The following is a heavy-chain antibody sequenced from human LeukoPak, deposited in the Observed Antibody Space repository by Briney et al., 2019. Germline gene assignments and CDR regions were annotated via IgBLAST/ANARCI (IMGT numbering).Heavy chain of an antibody. CDR2: ISAYNGNT. CDR3: ARAKRTRVYGQQLVVPY. D-gene: IGHD6-13*01. CDR1: GYTFTSYG. Sequence: ASVKVSCKASGYTFTSYGISWVRQAPGQGLEWMGWISAYNGNTNYAQKLQGRVTMTTDTSTSTAYMELSSLRSEDTAVYYCARAKRTRVYGQQLVVPYWGQGTLVTVSS. J-gene: IGHJ4*02. V-gene: IGHV1-18*01.